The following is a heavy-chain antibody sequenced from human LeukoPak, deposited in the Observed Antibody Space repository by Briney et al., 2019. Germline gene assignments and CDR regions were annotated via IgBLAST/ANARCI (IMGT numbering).Heavy chain of an antibody. D-gene: IGHD1-7*01. Sequence: ASVKVSCKASGYTFTSFGIHWVRQAPGKGLEWMGWISGYNDNPHYAQKFQDRVTMTTDTSTSTAYMELRSLTSDDTAVYYCARDGTSTEDYWGQGTLVTVSS. CDR1: GYTFTSFG. CDR2: ISGYNDNP. CDR3: ARDGTSTEDY. J-gene: IGHJ4*02. V-gene: IGHV1-18*01.